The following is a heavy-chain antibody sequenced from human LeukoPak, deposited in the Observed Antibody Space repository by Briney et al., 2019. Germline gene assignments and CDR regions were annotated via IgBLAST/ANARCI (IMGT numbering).Heavy chain of an antibody. CDR2: ISSSSSYI. CDR1: GFTFSSYS. D-gene: IGHD3-3*01. CDR3: ARDRHITIFGVVPRRWFDP. Sequence: PGRSLRLSCAASGFTFSSYSMNWVRQAPGKGLEWVSSISSSSSYIYYADSVKGRFTISRDNAKNSLYLQMNSLRAEDTAVYYCARDRHITIFGVVPRRWFDPWGQGTLVTVSS. J-gene: IGHJ5*02. V-gene: IGHV3-21*01.